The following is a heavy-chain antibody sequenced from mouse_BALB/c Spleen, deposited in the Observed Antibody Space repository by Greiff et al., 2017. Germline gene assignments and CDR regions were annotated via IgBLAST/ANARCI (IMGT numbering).Heavy chain of an antibody. CDR1: GFSLTGYG. D-gene: IGHD2-3*01. CDR3: ARGDGYYDFDY. CDR2: IWGDGST. V-gene: IGHV2-6-7*01. Sequence: VQRVESGPGLVAPSQSLSITCTVSGFSLTGYGVNWVRQPPGKGLEWLGMIWGDGSTDYNSALKSRLSISKDNSKSQVFLKMNSLQTDDTARYYCARGDGYYDFDYWGQGTTLTVSS. J-gene: IGHJ2*01.